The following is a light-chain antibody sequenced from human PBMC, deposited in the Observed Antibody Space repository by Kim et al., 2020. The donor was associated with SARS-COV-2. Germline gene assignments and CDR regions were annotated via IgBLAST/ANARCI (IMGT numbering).Light chain of an antibody. Sequence: QAVVTQEPSLTVPPGGTVTLTCASGGYHPNWFQQKPGQPPRALIYGATRKHPWTPARFSGSLLGGKAALTVSSVQPEDEADYFCLVLHNSAWVFGGGTQLTVL. CDR3: LVLHNSAWV. CDR1: GYH. J-gene: IGLJ3*02. V-gene: IGLV7-43*01. CDR2: GAT.